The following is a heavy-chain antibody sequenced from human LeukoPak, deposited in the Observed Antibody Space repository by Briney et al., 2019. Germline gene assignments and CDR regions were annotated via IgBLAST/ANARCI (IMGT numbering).Heavy chain of an antibody. V-gene: IGHV3-23*01. CDR1: GFTFSNYA. D-gene: IGHD2-15*01. J-gene: IGHJ4*02. Sequence: PGGSLRLSCAASGFTFSNYAMSWFRQAPGKGLEWLSVLDSGGSAIYADSVRGRFTISRDNSKNTLHLQMDSLTIEDSALYYCARDHVVASGAVAYWGQGTLVTVSS. CDR2: LDSGGSA. CDR3: ARDHVVASGAVAY.